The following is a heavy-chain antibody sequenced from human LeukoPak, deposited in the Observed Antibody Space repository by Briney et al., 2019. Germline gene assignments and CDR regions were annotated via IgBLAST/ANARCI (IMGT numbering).Heavy chain of an antibody. CDR1: GDSFSSNSDA. V-gene: IGHV6-1*01. Sequence: SQTLSLTCAISGDSFSSNSDAWNWIRQSPSRGLEWLGRTYYRSKWYNDYAVSVKSRITINPDTSKNQFSLQLNSVTPEDTAVYYCARASSITIFGVTRYWFDPWGQGTLVTVSS. CDR3: ARASSITIFGVTRYWFDP. D-gene: IGHD3-3*01. J-gene: IGHJ5*02. CDR2: TYYRSKWYN.